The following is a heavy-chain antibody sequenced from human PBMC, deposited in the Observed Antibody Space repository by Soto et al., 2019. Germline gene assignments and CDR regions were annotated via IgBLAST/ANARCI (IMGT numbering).Heavy chain of an antibody. CDR2: IKQDGGEE. J-gene: IGHJ5*02. D-gene: IGHD6-13*01. Sequence: GSLRLSCAASGVTFSSYWMSWVRQAPGKGLEWVANIKQDGGEEYYVDSVKGRFTISRDNAKNSLYLQMNSLRVEDTALYYCARRYSSSWSGFDPWGQGTLVTVSS. CDR3: ARRYSSSWSGFDP. CDR1: GVTFSSYW. V-gene: IGHV3-7*01.